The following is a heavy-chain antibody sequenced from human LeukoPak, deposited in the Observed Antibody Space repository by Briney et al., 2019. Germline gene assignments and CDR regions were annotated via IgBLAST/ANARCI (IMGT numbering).Heavy chain of an antibody. V-gene: IGHV2-70*11. Sequence: SGPTLVNPTQTLTLTCTFSGFSLSTSGMCVSWIRQPPGKAREWLARIDWDDDKYYSTSLKTRLTISKDTSKNQVVLTMTNMDPVDTATYYCARILYDSSGYRYYFDYWGQGTLVTVSS. CDR3: ARILYDSSGYRYYFDY. CDR2: IDWDDDK. D-gene: IGHD3-22*01. CDR1: GFSLSTSGMC. J-gene: IGHJ4*02.